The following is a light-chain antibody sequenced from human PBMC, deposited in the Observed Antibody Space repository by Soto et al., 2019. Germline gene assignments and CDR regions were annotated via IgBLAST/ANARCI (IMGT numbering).Light chain of an antibody. CDR1: RSNIGSNT. Sequence: QSVVTQLPTVSGILGQRVTVSCSGGRSNIGSNTVHWYHLLPGAAPTLLIYRDNQRPSAVPDRFAASKSGTSASLAIRVLQSEDEGDYYCAAWDDSHNVLYVCGTGTKVTV. CDR3: AAWDDSHNVLYV. CDR2: RDN. V-gene: IGLV1-44*01. J-gene: IGLJ1*01.